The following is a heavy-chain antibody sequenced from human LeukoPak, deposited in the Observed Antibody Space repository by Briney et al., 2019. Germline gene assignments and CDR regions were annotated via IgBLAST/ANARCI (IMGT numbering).Heavy chain of an antibody. D-gene: IGHD6-13*01. CDR3: ARVRSSWYYFDY. CDR1: GFTFSSYA. V-gene: IGHV3-23*01. Sequence: GGSLRLSCAASGFTFSSYAMSWVHQAPGKGLEWVSAISGSGGSTYYADSVKGRFTISRDNAKNSLYLQMNSLRAEDTAVYYCARVRSSWYYFDYWGQGTLVTVSS. CDR2: ISGSGGST. J-gene: IGHJ4*02.